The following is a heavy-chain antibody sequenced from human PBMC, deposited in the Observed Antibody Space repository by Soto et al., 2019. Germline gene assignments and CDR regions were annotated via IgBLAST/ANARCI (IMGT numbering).Heavy chain of an antibody. CDR2: ISASGDNT. Sequence: EVQLLESGENMVQPGGSLRLSCAASGFTFSGNVMSWVRQAQGKGLEWVSSISASGDNTYYADSVKGRFTISRDNSKDTLYLQMNTLRADDTAVYYCAKLIGPTGGYWGQGTLVTVSS. J-gene: IGHJ4*02. D-gene: IGHD4-17*01. CDR1: GFTFSGNV. CDR3: AKLIGPTGGY. V-gene: IGHV3-23*01.